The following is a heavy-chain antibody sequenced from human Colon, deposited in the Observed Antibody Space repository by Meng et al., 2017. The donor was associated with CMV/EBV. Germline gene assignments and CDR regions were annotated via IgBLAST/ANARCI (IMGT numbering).Heavy chain of an antibody. J-gene: IGHJ3*02. V-gene: IGHV3-43*01. Sequence: AGSLTLSCAAFVLTFADYTMHWVRQAPGRGLEWVSLIRWDGGTIYYVDSVKGRFTISRDNSKNSLYLQMNSLRTEDTALYYCAKGDHKGGDYVDAFDIWGQGTMVTVSS. CDR3: AKGDHKGGDYVDAFDI. CDR2: IRWDGGTI. CDR1: VLTFADYT. D-gene: IGHD4-17*01.